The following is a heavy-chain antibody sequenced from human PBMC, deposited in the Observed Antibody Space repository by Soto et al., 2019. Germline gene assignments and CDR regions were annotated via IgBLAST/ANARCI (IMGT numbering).Heavy chain of an antibody. Sequence: QVQLVESGGGVVQPGRSLRLSCAASGFTFSSYGMHWVRQAPGKGLEWVAVISYDGSNNYYGDSVKGRFTISRDDSKKTLYLQMNSLRPEDTAVYHCAGDGQWELLSWYFDHWGQGTLVTVSS. D-gene: IGHD1-26*01. V-gene: IGHV3-30*03. J-gene: IGHJ4*02. CDR2: ISYDGSNN. CDR1: GFTFSSYG. CDR3: AGDGQWELLSWYFDH.